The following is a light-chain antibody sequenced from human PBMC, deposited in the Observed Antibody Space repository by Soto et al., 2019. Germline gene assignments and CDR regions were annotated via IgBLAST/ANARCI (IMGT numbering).Light chain of an antibody. V-gene: IGKV3-20*01. CDR1: QSVSSSY. J-gene: IGKJ1*01. CDR3: QQYGTTPWT. Sequence: EIVLTQSPGTLSLSPGERATLSCRASQSVSSSYLAWYQQKPGQAPRLLIYGASSRATGIPDRFSATGDGTAVTITISRLETEDVAVYDGQQYGTTPWTFGQGTKVDI. CDR2: GAS.